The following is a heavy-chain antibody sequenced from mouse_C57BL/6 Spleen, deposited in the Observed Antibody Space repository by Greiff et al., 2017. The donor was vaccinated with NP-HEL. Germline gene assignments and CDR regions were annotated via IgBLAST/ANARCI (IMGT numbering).Heavy chain of an antibody. CDR3: AGDLSVYY. CDR2: IDPSDSYT. Sequence: VQLQQSGAELVRPGTSVKLSCKASGYTFTSYWMHWVKQRPGQGLEWIGVIDPSDSYTNYNQKFKGKATLTVDTSYSTAYMLLSSLTSEDSAVYYCAGDLSVYYWVQGTSVTVSS. D-gene: IGHD3-1*01. V-gene: IGHV1-59*01. CDR1: GYTFTSYW. J-gene: IGHJ4*01.